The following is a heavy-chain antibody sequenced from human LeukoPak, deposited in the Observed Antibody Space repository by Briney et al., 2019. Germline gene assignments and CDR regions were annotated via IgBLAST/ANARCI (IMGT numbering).Heavy chain of an antibody. J-gene: IGHJ4*02. D-gene: IGHD1-26*01. CDR3: AREHRKEGATVDN. Sequence: GGSLRLSCAASGFSFSGYWMHWVRQVPGKGLVWVSRIERDGTTISYADSVRGRFTIFRDNAKNTLYLQMNSLRAEDTAVYYCAREHRKEGATVDNWGQGTLVTVSS. V-gene: IGHV3-74*01. CDR2: IERDGTTI. CDR1: GFSFSGYW.